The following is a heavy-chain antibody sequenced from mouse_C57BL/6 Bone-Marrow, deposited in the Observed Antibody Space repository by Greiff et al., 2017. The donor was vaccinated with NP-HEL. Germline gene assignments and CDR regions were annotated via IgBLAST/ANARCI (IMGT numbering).Heavy chain of an antibody. Sequence: VQLQQSGPVLVKPGASVKMSCKASGYTFTDYYMNWVKQSHGKSLEWIGVINPYNGGTSYNQKFKGKATLTVDKSSSTAYMELNSLTSEDSAVYYCARPFITTVPWFAYWGQGTLVTVSA. V-gene: IGHV1-19*01. CDR1: GYTFTDYY. J-gene: IGHJ3*01. D-gene: IGHD1-1*01. CDR2: INPYNGGT. CDR3: ARPFITTVPWFAY.